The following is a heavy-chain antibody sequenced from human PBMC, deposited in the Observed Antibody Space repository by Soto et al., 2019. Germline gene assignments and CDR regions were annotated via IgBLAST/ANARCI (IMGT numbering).Heavy chain of an antibody. CDR1: GYSFTSYW. D-gene: IGHD3-3*01. V-gene: IGHV5-10-1*01. CDR2: IDPSDSYT. CDR3: ARRHYEFWSGYYTYYFAY. J-gene: IGHJ4*02. Sequence: PGESLKISCKGSGYSFTSYWISWVRQMPGKGLEWMGRIDPSDSYTNYSPSFQGHVTISADKSISTAYLQWSSLKASDTAMYYCARRHYEFWSGYYTYYFAYCGQGTLVTVYS.